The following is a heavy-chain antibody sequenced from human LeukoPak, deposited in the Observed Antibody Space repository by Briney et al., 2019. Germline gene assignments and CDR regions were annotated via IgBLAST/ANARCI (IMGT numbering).Heavy chain of an antibody. Sequence: GGSLRLSCAASGFTFSSFAMSWVRQAPGKGLEWVSAISGSGGSTYYADSVKGRFTISRDNAKNSLYLQMNSLRAEDTAVYYCARGSDFVVAGQGDLDPWGQGTLVTVSS. D-gene: IGHD2-15*01. CDR2: ISGSGGST. CDR1: GFTFSSFA. V-gene: IGHV3-23*01. CDR3: ARGSDFVVAGQGDLDP. J-gene: IGHJ5*02.